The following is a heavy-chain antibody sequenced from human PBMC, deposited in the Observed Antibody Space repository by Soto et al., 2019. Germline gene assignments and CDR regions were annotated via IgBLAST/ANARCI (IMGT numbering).Heavy chain of an antibody. J-gene: IGHJ4*02. CDR3: ARDLNLYSSSWGAYFDY. Sequence: LTCAISGDSVSSNSAAWNWIRQSPSRGLEWLGRTYYRSKWYNDYAVSVKSRITINPDTSKNQFSLQLNSVTPEDTAVYYCARDLNLYSSSWGAYFDYWGQGTLVTVSS. CDR2: TYYRSKWYN. V-gene: IGHV6-1*01. D-gene: IGHD6-13*01. CDR1: GDSVSSNSAA.